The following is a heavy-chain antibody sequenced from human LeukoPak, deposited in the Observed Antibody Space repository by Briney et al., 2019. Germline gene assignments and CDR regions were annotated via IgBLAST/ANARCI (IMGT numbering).Heavy chain of an antibody. CDR2: IKQDGSEK. D-gene: IGHD3-10*01. V-gene: IGHV3-7*01. Sequence: GGSLRLSCAASGFTFSSYWMSWVRQAPGKGLEWVANIKQDGSEKYYVDSVKGRFTISRDNAKNSLYLQMNSLRAEDTAVYYCARAYTYYYGSGSYFDYWGQGTLVTVSS. CDR1: GFTFSSYW. CDR3: ARAYTYYYGSGSYFDY. J-gene: IGHJ4*02.